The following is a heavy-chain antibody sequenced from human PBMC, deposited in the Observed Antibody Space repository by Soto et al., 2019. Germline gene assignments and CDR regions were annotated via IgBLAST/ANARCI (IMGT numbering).Heavy chain of an antibody. CDR1: GFTFSSDP. CDR3: AREVDHAFDI. D-gene: IGHD2-2*01. J-gene: IGHJ3*02. CDR2: ITSASSYK. Sequence: GGSLRLSCAASGFTFSSDPMHWVRQAPGKGLEWVSSITSASSYKYYGDSVKGRFTISRDNANNSLFLQMDSLRAEDTAVYYCAREVDHAFDIWGQGTMATVSS. V-gene: IGHV3-21*01.